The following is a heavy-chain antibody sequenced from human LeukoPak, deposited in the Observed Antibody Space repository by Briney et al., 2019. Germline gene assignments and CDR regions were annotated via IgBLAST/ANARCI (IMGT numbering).Heavy chain of an antibody. J-gene: IGHJ4*02. CDR2: TRNKANSYTT. Sequence: QAGGSLRLSCAASGFTFSDHYMDWVRQAPGKGLEWAGRTRNKANSYTTEYAASVKGRFTISRDDSKNSLYLQMNSLKTEDTAVYYCARVEGVTRVFDYWGQGTLVTVSS. CDR1: GFTFSDHY. CDR3: ARVEGVTRVFDY. V-gene: IGHV3-72*01. D-gene: IGHD4-17*01.